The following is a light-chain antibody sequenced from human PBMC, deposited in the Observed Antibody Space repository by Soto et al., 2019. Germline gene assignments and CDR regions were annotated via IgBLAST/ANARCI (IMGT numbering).Light chain of an antibody. V-gene: IGKV3-15*01. J-gene: IGKJ4*01. CDR3: QRYNNWPLT. CDR1: QSVSSK. CDR2: DAS. Sequence: EIVMTQSPATLSVSPGERATLSCRASQSVSSKLAWYQQRPGLAPRLLIYDASTRATGIPARFSGSGSGTEFTLTISSLQSEDFAVYYCQRYNNWPLTFGGGTKVEIK.